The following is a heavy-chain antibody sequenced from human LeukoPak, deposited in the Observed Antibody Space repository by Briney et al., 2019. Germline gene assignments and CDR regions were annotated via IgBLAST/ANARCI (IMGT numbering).Heavy chain of an antibody. D-gene: IGHD1-1*01. V-gene: IGHV3-23*01. CDR3: AKVDYWSPENYLDS. CDR2: ITDGADT. CDR1: GFPFGNYA. J-gene: IGHJ4*02. Sequence: GGSLRLSCAASGFPFGNYAMTWVRQAPGKGLESVSVITDGADTYYADSVKGRFTISRDNSQNTVHLQMDNLRADDAAVYYCAKVDYWSPENYLDSWGQGTLVTVSS.